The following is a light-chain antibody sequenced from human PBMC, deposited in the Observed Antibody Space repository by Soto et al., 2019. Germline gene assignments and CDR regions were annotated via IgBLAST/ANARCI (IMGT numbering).Light chain of an antibody. J-gene: IGLJ3*02. CDR2: ENN. V-gene: IGLV1-51*02. CDR1: SSNIGNNY. CDR3: GTWDSSLSAGV. Sequence: QSALMQPPSVSAAPGQKVTISCSGSSSNIGNNYVSWYQQLPGTAPKLLIYENNKRPSGIPDRFSGSKSGTSATLGITGLQTGDEADYYCGTWDSSLSAGVFGGGTKLTVL.